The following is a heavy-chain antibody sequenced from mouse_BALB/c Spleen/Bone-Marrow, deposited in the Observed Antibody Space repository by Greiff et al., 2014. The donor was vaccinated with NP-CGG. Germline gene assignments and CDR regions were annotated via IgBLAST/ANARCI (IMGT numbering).Heavy chain of an antibody. CDR3: ARAGSYTFFAY. CDR2: INPNNGGT. CDR1: GYTFTDYN. V-gene: IGHV1-18*01. J-gene: IGHJ3*01. Sequence: VQLQQSGPELVKPGASVRISCKASGYTFTDYNMDWVKQSHGKRLEWIGDINPNNGGTIYNQKFKGKATLTVDKSSSTAYVELRSLTSEDTAVYYCARAGSYTFFAYWGQGTLVTVST. D-gene: IGHD2-10*01.